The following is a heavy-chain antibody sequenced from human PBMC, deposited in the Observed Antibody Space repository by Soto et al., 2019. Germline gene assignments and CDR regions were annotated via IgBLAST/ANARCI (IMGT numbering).Heavy chain of an antibody. J-gene: IGHJ4*02. D-gene: IGHD4-4*01. Sequence: GGSLRLSCAASGFPFSNNYMTWVRQAPGKGLEWFSAIYSGGNTNYADSVKNRFTISSDNSENTLHLHMNSLRAEDAAVYYYGKGVAHNNDYIPFEYWGQGTLVTVSS. CDR2: IYSGGNT. CDR3: GKGVAHNNDYIPFEY. V-gene: IGHV3-53*01. CDR1: GFPFSNNY.